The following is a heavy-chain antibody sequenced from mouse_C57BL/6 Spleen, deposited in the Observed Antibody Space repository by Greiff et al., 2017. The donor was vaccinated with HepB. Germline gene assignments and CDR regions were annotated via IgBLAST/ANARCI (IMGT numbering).Heavy chain of an antibody. CDR1: GYTFTNYW. J-gene: IGHJ4*01. V-gene: IGHV1-63*01. CDR2: IYPGGGYT. Sequence: VQLQESGAELVRPGTSVKMSCKASGYTFTNYWIGWAKQRPGHGLEWIGDIYPGGGYTNYNEKFKGKATLTADKSSSTAYMQFSSLTSEDSAIYYCARTYSYAMDYWGQGTSVTVSS. CDR3: ARTYSYAMDY. D-gene: IGHD2-10*01.